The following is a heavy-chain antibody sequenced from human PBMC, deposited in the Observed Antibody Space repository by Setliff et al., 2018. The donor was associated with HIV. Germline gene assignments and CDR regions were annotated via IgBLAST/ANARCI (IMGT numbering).Heavy chain of an antibody. Sequence: ASETLSLTCTVSGGSISSSNWWGWIRQSPGKGLEWIGYIYYSGSTNYNPSIKSRVTMSVDMFKNQLSLKVTSVTAADTAVYYCGRFQAWQLVRGYYYYLDVWGRGATVTVSS. V-gene: IGHV4-28*01. CDR3: GRFQAWQLVRGYYYYLDV. CDR1: GGSISSSNW. D-gene: IGHD6-6*01. CDR2: IYYSGST. J-gene: IGHJ6*03.